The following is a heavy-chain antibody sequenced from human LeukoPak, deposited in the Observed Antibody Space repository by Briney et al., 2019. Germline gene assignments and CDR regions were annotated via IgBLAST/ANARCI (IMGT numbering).Heavy chain of an antibody. V-gene: IGHV4-59*01. Sequence: SETLSLTCTVSGGSIGGYYWSWIRQPPGKGPEWIGFIYYSGDTNYNPSLKSRVTISVDTSRNQFSLNLSSVTAADTAVYYCARLIYDSWSGYHCYYFDLWGRGTLVTVSS. J-gene: IGHJ2*01. CDR2: IYYSGDT. CDR3: ARLIYDSWSGYHCYYFDL. CDR1: GGSIGGYY. D-gene: IGHD3-3*01.